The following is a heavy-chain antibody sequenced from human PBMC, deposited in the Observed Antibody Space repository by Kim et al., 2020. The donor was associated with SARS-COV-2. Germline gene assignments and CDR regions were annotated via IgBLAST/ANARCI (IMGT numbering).Heavy chain of an antibody. Sequence: SETLSLTCAVSGGSISSSNWWSWVRQPPGKGLEWIGEIYHSGSTNYNPSLKSRVTISVDKSKNQFSLKLSSVTAADTAVYYCARSPVPKPPMLYQLPPRDPGFDIWGQGTMVTVSS. J-gene: IGHJ3*02. CDR2: IYHSGST. D-gene: IGHD2-2*01. V-gene: IGHV4-4*02. CDR3: ARSPVPKPPMLYQLPPRDPGFDI. CDR1: GGSISSSNW.